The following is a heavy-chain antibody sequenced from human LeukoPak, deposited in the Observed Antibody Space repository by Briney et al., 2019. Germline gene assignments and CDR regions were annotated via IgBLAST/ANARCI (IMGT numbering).Heavy chain of an antibody. CDR3: AKHRRVATIRAPFDY. Sequence: PGGSLRLSCAASGFTFSSYGMHWVRQAPGKGLEWVAFIRYDGSNKYYADSVEGRFTISRDNSKNTLYLQMNSLRAEDTAVYYCAKHRRVATIRAPFDYWGQGTLVTVSS. J-gene: IGHJ4*02. D-gene: IGHD5-12*01. V-gene: IGHV3-30*02. CDR1: GFTFSSYG. CDR2: IRYDGSNK.